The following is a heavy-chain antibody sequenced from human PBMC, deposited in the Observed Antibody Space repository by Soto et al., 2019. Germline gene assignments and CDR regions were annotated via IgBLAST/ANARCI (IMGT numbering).Heavy chain of an antibody. CDR3: ARLLWFGDSSGYYYYFDY. J-gene: IGHJ4*02. Sequence: PSETLSLTCAVSCGSISSGGYSWSWIRQPPGKGLEWIGYIYHSGSTYYNPSLESRVTVSLDTSKNQFSLKLNSVTAADTAVYYCARLLWFGDSSGYYYYFDYWGQGTPVTVSS. CDR2: IYHSGST. CDR1: CGSISSGGYS. V-gene: IGHV4-30-2*05. D-gene: IGHD3-10*01.